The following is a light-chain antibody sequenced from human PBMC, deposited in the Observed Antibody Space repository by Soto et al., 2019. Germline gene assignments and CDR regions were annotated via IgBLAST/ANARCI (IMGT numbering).Light chain of an antibody. Sequence: QSALTQPASVSGSPGQSITISCTGTSSDVGGYNYVSWYQQHPGKAPKLRIYEVSNRTSGVSNRFSGSKSGNTASLTISGLHAEDEADYYCSSYTTSSTAVVFGGGTQLTV. V-gene: IGLV2-14*01. CDR2: EVS. CDR3: SSYTTSSTAVV. CDR1: SSDVGGYNY. J-gene: IGLJ2*01.